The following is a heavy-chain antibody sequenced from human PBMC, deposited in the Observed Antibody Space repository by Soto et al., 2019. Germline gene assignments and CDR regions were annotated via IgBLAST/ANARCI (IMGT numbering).Heavy chain of an antibody. CDR2: IYYSGST. Sequence: QVQLQESGPGLVKPSQTLSLTCTVSGGSTSSGGDYWSWIPRPPGKGLEWIGSIYYSGSTYYNPSLKSRVTISVDTSKNQFSLKLSSVTAADTAVYYCARAHDAFDIWGQGTMVTVSS. CDR3: ARAHDAFDI. J-gene: IGHJ3*02. CDR1: GGSTSSGGDY. V-gene: IGHV4-31*03.